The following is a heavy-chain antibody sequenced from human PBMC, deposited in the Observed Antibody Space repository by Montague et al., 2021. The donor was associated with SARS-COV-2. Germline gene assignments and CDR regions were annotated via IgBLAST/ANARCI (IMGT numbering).Heavy chain of an antibody. CDR3: ARIERGFWWYHVVFDV. D-gene: IGHD2-21*01. CDR1: GVSITNYY. CDR2: VSNTGST. V-gene: IGHV4-59*12. Sequence: SETLSLTCSVSGVSITNYYWSWIRQFPGKELEWIGSVSNTGSTNKNPSLRSRVTISRDTSRGQVSMRLRSVTAADTAFYFCARIERGFWWYHVVFDVWGPGTLVTVSS. J-gene: IGHJ3*01.